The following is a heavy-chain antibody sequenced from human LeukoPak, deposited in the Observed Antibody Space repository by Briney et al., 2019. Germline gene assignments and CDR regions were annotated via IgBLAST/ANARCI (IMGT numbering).Heavy chain of an antibody. D-gene: IGHD2-15*01. CDR2: IYYSGST. Sequence: KPSETLSLTCTVSGGSISSSSYYWGWIRQPPGKGLEWIGSIYYSGSTYYNPSLKSRVTISVDTSMNQFSLKLSFVTTADTAVYYCARALGYCSGGSCTRGYNWFDPWGQGTLVTVPS. CDR3: ARALGYCSGGSCTRGYNWFDP. V-gene: IGHV4-39*01. J-gene: IGHJ5*02. CDR1: GGSISSSSYY.